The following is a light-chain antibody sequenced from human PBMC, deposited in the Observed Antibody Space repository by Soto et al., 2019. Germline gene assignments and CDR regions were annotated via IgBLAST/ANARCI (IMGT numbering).Light chain of an antibody. CDR3: AAWDDSLNTYV. Sequence: QSVLTQPPSASGTPGQRVTISCSGSSSNIGSNTVNRYQQLPGTAPKLLIYSHNQRPSGVPDRFSGSKSGTSASLAISGLQSEDEADYYCAAWDDSLNTYVFGTGTKVTVL. CDR2: SHN. CDR1: SSNIGSNT. V-gene: IGLV1-44*01. J-gene: IGLJ1*01.